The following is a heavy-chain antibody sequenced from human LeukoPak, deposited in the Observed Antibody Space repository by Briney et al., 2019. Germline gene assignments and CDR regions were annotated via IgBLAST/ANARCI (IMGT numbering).Heavy chain of an antibody. CDR1: AYTSTNYG. Sequence: GASVKVSCKASAYTSTNYGVSWLRQAPGQGLEWMGWISLHNGNTDHAQKFQGRVIVTTDTSTSTAYMELRSLRSDDTAVYYCARVRLTGNLGRGFFDYWGQGTLVTVSS. J-gene: IGHJ4*02. V-gene: IGHV1-18*01. D-gene: IGHD3-9*01. CDR2: ISLHNGNT. CDR3: ARVRLTGNLGRGFFDY.